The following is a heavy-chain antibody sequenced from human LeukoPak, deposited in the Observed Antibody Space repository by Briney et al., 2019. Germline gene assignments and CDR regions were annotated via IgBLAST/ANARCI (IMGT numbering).Heavy chain of an antibody. Sequence: ASVKVSCKASGGTFSSYAISWVRQAPGQGLEWMGGIIPIFGTANYAQKFQGRVTITADESTSTAYMELSSLRSEDTAVYYCARMGSGSYSLYYYYYMDVWGKGTTVTISS. CDR1: GGTFSSYA. CDR3: ARMGSGSYSLYYYYYMDV. J-gene: IGHJ6*03. D-gene: IGHD3-10*01. CDR2: IIPIFGTA. V-gene: IGHV1-69*13.